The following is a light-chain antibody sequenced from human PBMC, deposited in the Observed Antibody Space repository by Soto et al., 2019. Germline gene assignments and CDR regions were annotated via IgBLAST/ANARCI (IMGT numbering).Light chain of an antibody. CDR1: QSVSSS. Sequence: DIQMTQSPSTLSASVGDRVSITCRASQSVSSSLAWYQQKPGKAPRLLIYRASSLENVVPSRFSGSGSGTEFTLTISSLRPDDFATYYCQQYYSYSPFTFGQGTKLEIK. CDR2: RAS. V-gene: IGKV1-5*03. CDR3: QQYYSYSPFT. J-gene: IGKJ2*01.